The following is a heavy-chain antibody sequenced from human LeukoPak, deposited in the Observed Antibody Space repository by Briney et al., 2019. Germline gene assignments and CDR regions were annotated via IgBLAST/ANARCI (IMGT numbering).Heavy chain of an antibody. D-gene: IGHD3-3*01. CDR3: ATKGFLGYRYYYYYMGV. V-gene: IGHV1-24*01. J-gene: IGHJ6*03. Sequence: ASVKVSCKVSGYTLTELSMHWVRQAPGKGLEWMGGFDPEDGETIYAQKFQGRVTMTEDTSTDTAYMELSSLRSEDTAVYYCATKGFLGYRYYYYYMGVWGKGTTVTVSS. CDR2: FDPEDGET. CDR1: GYTLTELS.